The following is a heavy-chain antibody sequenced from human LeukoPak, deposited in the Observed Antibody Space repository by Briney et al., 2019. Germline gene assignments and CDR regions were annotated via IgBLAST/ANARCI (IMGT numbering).Heavy chain of an antibody. V-gene: IGHV4-4*07. CDR1: GGSITSDY. D-gene: IGHD4/OR15-4a*01. CDR2: IFTSGSA. CDR3: SRGGANDL. J-gene: IGHJ5*02. Sequence: SEALSLTCTVVGGSITSDYWSWIRQPAGKGLEWMGRIFTSGSAAYNPSLKSRVTMSLDTSKNQFFLKLSSVTAADTAAYFCSRGGANDLWGQGTLVTVSS.